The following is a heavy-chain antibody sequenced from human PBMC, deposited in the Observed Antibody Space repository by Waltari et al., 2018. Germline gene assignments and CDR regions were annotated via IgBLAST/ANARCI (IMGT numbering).Heavy chain of an antibody. V-gene: IGHV3-23*01. Sequence: EVQLLESGGGLVQPGGSLRLSCAASGFTFSSYAMSWVRQAPGNGLEWVSAISGSGGSTYYADSVKGRFTISRDNSKNTLYLQMNSLRAEDTAVYYCAKGTYGAHVQFDYWGQGTLVTVSS. D-gene: IGHD3-10*01. CDR2: ISGSGGST. CDR1: GFTFSSYA. CDR3: AKGTYGAHVQFDY. J-gene: IGHJ4*02.